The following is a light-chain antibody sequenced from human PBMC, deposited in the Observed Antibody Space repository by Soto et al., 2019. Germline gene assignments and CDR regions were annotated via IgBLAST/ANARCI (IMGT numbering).Light chain of an antibody. Sequence: EIVLTQSPGILSLSPGERATLSCRASQSVSSGSLAWYQQKPGQAPKLVIFGASSRAAGIPDRFSGSGSGTDFTLTISRLEPEDFAVYYCQQYSTSRGTFGQGTKVEIK. CDR1: QSVSSGS. V-gene: IGKV3-20*01. CDR2: GAS. CDR3: QQYSTSRGT. J-gene: IGKJ1*01.